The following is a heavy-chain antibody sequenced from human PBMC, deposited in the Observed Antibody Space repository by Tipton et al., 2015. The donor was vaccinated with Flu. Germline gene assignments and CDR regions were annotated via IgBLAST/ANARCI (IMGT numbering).Heavy chain of an antibody. CDR3: AKNNGPRSYKYGMDV. CDR1: GFTFDSYA. J-gene: IGHJ6*02. V-gene: IGHV3-9*01. Sequence: LSLTCAASGFTFDSYAMHWVRQAPGKGLEWVSGISWNSDIGYADSVKGRFTISRDNARNSLYLQMNSLRVEDTAFYYCAKNNGPRSYKYGMDVWGQGTTVTVSS. D-gene: IGHD1-14*01. CDR2: ISWNSDI.